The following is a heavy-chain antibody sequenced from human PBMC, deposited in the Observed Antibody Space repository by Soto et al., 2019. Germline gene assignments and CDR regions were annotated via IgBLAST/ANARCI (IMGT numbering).Heavy chain of an antibody. V-gene: IGHV4-61*01. CDR1: GGSVSSENYY. CDR3: ASWYSSTWSNFDY. Sequence: TSETLSLTCTVSGGSVSSENYYWNWIRQPPGKRLEWIGYMHYSGSNNYNPSLKSRVTISVDRSKNQFSLRLSSVTAADTAVYYCASWYSSTWSNFDYWGQGILVTVSS. J-gene: IGHJ4*02. CDR2: MHYSGSN. D-gene: IGHD6-13*01.